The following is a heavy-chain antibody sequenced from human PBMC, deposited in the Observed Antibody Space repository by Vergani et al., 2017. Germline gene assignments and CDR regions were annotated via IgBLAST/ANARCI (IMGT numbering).Heavy chain of an antibody. CDR3: ARVNTDTNGHLYYYYYMDV. V-gene: IGHV4-34*01. J-gene: IGHJ6*03. D-gene: IGHD2-8*01. Sequence: QVQLQQWGGGLLKPSETLSLTCVVNGGSFTSYHWTWIRQSPGEGLGWVGDIYHTGRPDYNPSLKSRLTMSVDKSRNQFSLTLNSVTATDTAIYFCARVNTDTNGHLYYYYYMDVWGQGTAVTVS. CDR2: IYHTGRP. CDR1: GGSFTSYH.